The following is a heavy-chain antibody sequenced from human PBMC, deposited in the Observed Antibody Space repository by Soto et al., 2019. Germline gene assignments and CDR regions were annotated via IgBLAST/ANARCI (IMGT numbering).Heavy chain of an antibody. D-gene: IGHD6-19*01. CDR2: INAGNGNT. CDR3: ATIAVAGWGGYFDY. CDR1: GYTFTSYA. J-gene: IGHJ4*02. Sequence: GASVKVSCKASGYTFTSYAMHWVRQAPGQRLEWMGWINAGNGNTKYSQKFQGRVTITRDTSASTAYMELSSLRSEDTAVYYCATIAVAGWGGYFDYWGQGTLVTVSS. V-gene: IGHV1-3*01.